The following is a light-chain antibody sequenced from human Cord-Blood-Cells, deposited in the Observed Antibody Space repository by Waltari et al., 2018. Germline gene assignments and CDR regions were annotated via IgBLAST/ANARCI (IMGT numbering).Light chain of an antibody. CDR2: AAS. Sequence: DIQKTQYSSSLSASVGDRVTITCRSSQSISSYLNWYQKKQGKAPKLLIYAASSLQSGVPSRFSGSGSGTDFTLTISSLQPEDFATYYCQQSYSTPPWTFGQGTKVEIK. V-gene: IGKV1-39*01. CDR1: QSISSY. J-gene: IGKJ1*01. CDR3: QQSYSTPPWT.